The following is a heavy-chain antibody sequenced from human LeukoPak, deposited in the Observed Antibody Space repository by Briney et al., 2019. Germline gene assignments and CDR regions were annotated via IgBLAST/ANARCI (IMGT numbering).Heavy chain of an antibody. V-gene: IGHV4-59*01. CDR2: IYYTGPT. Sequence: SETLSLTCTVSGRSIRRYYWSWFRQPPGKGLEYNGYIYYTGPTNYNPSLKSRVTISLDMSKSQFSLRLNSVTAADTAVYYCARAIRTGLGIGSFDGWGQGTLVTVSS. J-gene: IGHJ4*02. CDR1: GRSIRRYY. CDR3: ARAIRTGLGIGSFDG. D-gene: IGHD7-27*01.